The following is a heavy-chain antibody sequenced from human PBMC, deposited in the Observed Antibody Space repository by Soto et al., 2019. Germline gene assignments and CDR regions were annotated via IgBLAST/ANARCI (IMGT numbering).Heavy chain of an antibody. CDR1: GGSFSCYY. Sequence: PSETLSLTCAVYGGSFSCYYWSWIRQPPGKGLEWIGEINHSGSTNYNPSLKSRVTISVDTSKNQFSLKLSSVTAADTAVYYCAREAMVRGVITGFDYWGQGTLVTVSS. CDR3: AREAMVRGVITGFDY. CDR2: INHSGST. J-gene: IGHJ4*02. V-gene: IGHV4-34*01. D-gene: IGHD3-10*01.